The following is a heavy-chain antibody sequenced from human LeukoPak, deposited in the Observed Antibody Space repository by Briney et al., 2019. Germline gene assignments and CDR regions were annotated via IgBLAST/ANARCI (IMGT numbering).Heavy chain of an antibody. D-gene: IGHD6-13*01. V-gene: IGHV1-18*01. Sequence: GASVKVSCKPSGYTFTSYGISWVRQAPGQGLEWMGWISAYNGNTNYAQKLQGRVTMTTDTSTSTAYMELRSLGSDDTAVYYCARGAAAGNGGGHIDYWGQGTLVTVSS. CDR1: GYTFTSYG. J-gene: IGHJ4*02. CDR2: ISAYNGNT. CDR3: ARGAAAGNGGGHIDY.